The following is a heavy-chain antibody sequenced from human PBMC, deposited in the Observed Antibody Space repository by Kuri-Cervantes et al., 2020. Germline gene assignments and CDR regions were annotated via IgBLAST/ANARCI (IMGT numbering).Heavy chain of an antibody. CDR2: ISYDGSNK. Sequence: LSLTCAASGFTFSSYAMHWVRQAPGKGLEWVAVISYDGSNKYYADSVKGRFTISRDNSKNTLYLQMNSLRAEDTAVYYCARVLGGIDYCGQGTLVTVSS. V-gene: IGHV3-30-3*01. D-gene: IGHD3-16*01. J-gene: IGHJ4*02. CDR1: GFTFSSYA. CDR3: ARVLGGIDY.